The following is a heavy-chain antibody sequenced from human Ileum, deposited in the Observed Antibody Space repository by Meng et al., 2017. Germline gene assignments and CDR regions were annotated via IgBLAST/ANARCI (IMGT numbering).Heavy chain of an antibody. Sequence: GESLKISCEASGFTFSCCSISWVRQAPGKGLERVSVVGIDGVTTYYADSVKGRFTISRDNSKNTLYLQMNSLRAEDAAVYYCAKHWLIGGSSYYFDSWGQGTLVTVSS. D-gene: IGHD3-10*01. CDR3: AKHWLIGGSSYYFDS. CDR2: VGIDGVTT. CDR1: GFTFSCCS. J-gene: IGHJ4*02. V-gene: IGHV3-23*01.